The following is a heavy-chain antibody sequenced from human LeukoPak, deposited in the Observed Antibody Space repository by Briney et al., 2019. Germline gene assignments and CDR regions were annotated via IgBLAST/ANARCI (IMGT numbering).Heavy chain of an antibody. J-gene: IGHJ5*02. CDR1: GFTFNQYW. CDR2: INNDGSTT. D-gene: IGHD2-15*01. CDR3: ARGPSGYSNWFDP. Sequence: GGSLRLSCAASGFTFNQYWMHWVRQAPGKGLVWVSRINNDGSTTNYADSVKGRFTISRDNARNILYLQMNSLRAEDTAVYYCARGPSGYSNWFDPWGQGTLVTVSS. V-gene: IGHV3-74*01.